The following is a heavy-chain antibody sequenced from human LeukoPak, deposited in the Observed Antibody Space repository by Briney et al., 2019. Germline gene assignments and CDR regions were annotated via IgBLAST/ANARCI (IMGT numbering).Heavy chain of an antibody. Sequence: SETLSLTCTVSGGSISSYYWSWLRQPPGKGLEWIGYIYYSGSTNYNPSLKSRVTISVDTSKNQFSLKLSSVTAADTAVYYCAREPLIHCSGGSCYSGGFDYWGQGTLVTVSS. J-gene: IGHJ4*02. D-gene: IGHD2-15*01. CDR3: AREPLIHCSGGSCYSGGFDY. V-gene: IGHV4-59*01. CDR2: IYYSGST. CDR1: GGSISSYY.